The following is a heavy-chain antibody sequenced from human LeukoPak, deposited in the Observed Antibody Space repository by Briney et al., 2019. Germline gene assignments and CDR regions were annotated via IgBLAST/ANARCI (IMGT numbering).Heavy chain of an antibody. Sequence: SETLSLTCTVSGGSISSYYWSWIRQPPGKGLELIGYIYYSGSTNYNPSLKSRVTISVDTSKNQFSLKLSSVTAADTAVYYCAGVSSGVYFDHWGQGTLVTVSS. V-gene: IGHV4-59*01. CDR2: IYYSGST. CDR3: AGVSSGVYFDH. D-gene: IGHD2-15*01. J-gene: IGHJ4*02. CDR1: GGSISSYY.